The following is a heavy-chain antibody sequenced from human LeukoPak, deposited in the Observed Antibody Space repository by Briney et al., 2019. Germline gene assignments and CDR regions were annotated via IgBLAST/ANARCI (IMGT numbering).Heavy chain of an antibody. J-gene: IGHJ6*04. D-gene: IGHD3-10*02. V-gene: IGHV3-21*01. CDR3: AELGITMIGGV. Sequence: GGSLRLSCAASGFIFSSYNMNWVRQAPGKGLEWVSSISSSSSYIYYADSVKGRFTISRDNAKNSLYLQMNSLRAEDTAVYYCAELGITMIGGVWGKGTTVTISS. CDR2: ISSSSSYI. CDR1: GFIFSSYN.